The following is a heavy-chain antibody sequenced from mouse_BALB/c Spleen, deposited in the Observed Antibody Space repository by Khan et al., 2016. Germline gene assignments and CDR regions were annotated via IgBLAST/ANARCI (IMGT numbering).Heavy chain of an antibody. D-gene: IGHD1-1*01. Sequence: QIQVVQSGPELKKPGETVKISCTASGYTFTNYGMNWVKQAPGKGLKWMGWINTNTGEPTYAEEFKGRFAFSLETSASTAYLQINNFKNDYTATYFSSNSGGNFDYWGQGTTLTVSS. J-gene: IGHJ2*01. CDR3: SNSGGNFDY. CDR1: GYTFTNYG. CDR2: INTNTGEP. V-gene: IGHV9-3*02.